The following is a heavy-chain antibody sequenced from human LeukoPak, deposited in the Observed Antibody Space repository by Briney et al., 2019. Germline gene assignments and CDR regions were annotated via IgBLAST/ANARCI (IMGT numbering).Heavy chain of an antibody. J-gene: IGHJ3*02. Sequence: GASVKVSCKASGYTLTTQSMNWVRQAPGQGLEWMGWINTDTGSSTYAQGFTGRFVFSVDTSGSTAYLQISGLKTEDTAVYYCAREILRLDIWGQGTMVTVSS. CDR2: INTDTGSS. CDR3: AREILRLDI. V-gene: IGHV7-4-1*02. CDR1: GYTLTTQS.